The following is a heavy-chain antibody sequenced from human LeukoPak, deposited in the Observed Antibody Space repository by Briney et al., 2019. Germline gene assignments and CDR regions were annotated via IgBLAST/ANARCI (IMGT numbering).Heavy chain of an antibody. V-gene: IGHV3-21*01. CDR2: ISSSSNYI. J-gene: IGHJ4*02. D-gene: IGHD6-13*01. Sequence: GGSLRLSCAASGFTFSSYSINWVRQAPGKGLEWVSFISSSSNYIYYADSVKGRFTISRDNARDSVYLQMNSLRAEDTAVYYCARVSIAVAGHFDYWGQGTLVTVSS. CDR3: ARVSIAVAGHFDY. CDR1: GFTFSSYS.